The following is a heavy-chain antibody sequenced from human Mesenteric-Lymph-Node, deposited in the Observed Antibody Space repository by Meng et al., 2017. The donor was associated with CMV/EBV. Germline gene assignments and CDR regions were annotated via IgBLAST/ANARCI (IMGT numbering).Heavy chain of an antibody. CDR3: ARDRGQAMTTAIFDF. V-gene: IGHV1-69*04. CDR1: GGTFDNYP. Sequence: SGGTFDNYPSSWIRQAPGQGLEWMGRIIPNVGIANYAQRFQGRVKIIADKSTTTAYMEVNSLTSADTGVYYCARDRGQAMTTAIFDFWGQGSLVTVSS. J-gene: IGHJ4*02. CDR2: IIPNVGIA. D-gene: IGHD4-11*01.